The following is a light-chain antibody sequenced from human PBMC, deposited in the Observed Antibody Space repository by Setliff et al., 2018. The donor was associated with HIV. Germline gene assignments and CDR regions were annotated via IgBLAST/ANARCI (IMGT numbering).Light chain of an antibody. CDR2: NVI. Sequence: QSALNQPAPVSGSPGQSITISCTGTKTDIGNYQSVSWYKHRPGEVPKLIIYNVIERPSGVSNRFSGSKSGNTASLTISGLQAEDEADYYCCSYATGDTCIFGEGTKVTVL. CDR1: KTDIGNYQS. J-gene: IGLJ2*01. CDR3: CSYATGDTCI. V-gene: IGLV2-23*02.